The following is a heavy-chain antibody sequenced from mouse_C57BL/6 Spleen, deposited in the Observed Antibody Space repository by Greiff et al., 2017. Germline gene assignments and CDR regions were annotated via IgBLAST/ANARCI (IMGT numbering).Heavy chain of an antibody. CDR3: ARGGDVYLFAY. CDR1: GYAFSSYW. V-gene: IGHV1-80*01. Sequence: QVQLQQSGAELVKPGASVKISCKASGYAFSSYWMNWVKQRPGKGLEWIGQIYPGDGDTNYNGKFKGKATLTADKSASTAYMQLSSLSSEDSAVYFCARGGDVYLFAYWGQGTLVTVSA. J-gene: IGHJ3*01. CDR2: IYPGDGDT. D-gene: IGHD5-1*01.